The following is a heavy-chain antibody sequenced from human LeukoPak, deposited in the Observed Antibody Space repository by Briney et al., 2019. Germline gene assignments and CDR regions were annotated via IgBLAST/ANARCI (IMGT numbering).Heavy chain of an antibody. D-gene: IGHD3-22*01. CDR1: GGTFSSYT. CDR3: ASSYYYLGVWFDP. CDR2: IIPILGIA. J-gene: IGHJ5*02. V-gene: IGHV1-69*02. Sequence: SVKVSCKASGGTFSSYTISWVRQAPGQGLEWMGRIIPILGIANYAQKFQGRVTITTDESTSTAYMELSSLRSEDTAVYYCASSYYYLGVWFDPWGQGTLVTVSS.